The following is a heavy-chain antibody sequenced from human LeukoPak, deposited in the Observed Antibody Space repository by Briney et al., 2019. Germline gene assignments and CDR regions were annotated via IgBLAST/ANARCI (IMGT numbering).Heavy chain of an antibody. V-gene: IGHV4-31*03. Sequence: SETLSLTCTVSGGSISSGGYYWSWIRQHPGKGLEWIGYIYYSGSTYYNPSLKSRVTISVDTSKNQFPLKLSSVTAADTAVYYCARLQLAAAGWFDPWGQGTLVTVSS. CDR3: ARLQLAAAGWFDP. D-gene: IGHD6-13*01. J-gene: IGHJ5*02. CDR1: GGSISSGGYY. CDR2: IYYSGST.